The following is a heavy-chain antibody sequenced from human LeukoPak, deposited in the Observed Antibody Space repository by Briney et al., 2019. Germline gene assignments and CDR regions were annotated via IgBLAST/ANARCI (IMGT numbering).Heavy chain of an antibody. CDR2: IYYSGST. CDR3: ARGYSGYVRRFDY. J-gene: IGHJ4*02. CDR1: GGSISSYY. Sequence: SETLSLTCTVSGGSISSYYWSWIRQPPGKGLEWIGYIYYSGSTNYNPSLKSRVTISVNTSKNQFSLKLSSVTAADTAVYYCARGYSGYVRRFDYWGQGTLVTVSS. D-gene: IGHD5-12*01. V-gene: IGHV4-59*12.